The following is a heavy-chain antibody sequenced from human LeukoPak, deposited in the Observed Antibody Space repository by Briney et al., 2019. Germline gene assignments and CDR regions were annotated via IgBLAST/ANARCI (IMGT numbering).Heavy chain of an antibody. CDR1: GYTFTSYG. J-gene: IGHJ6*02. CDR3: ARGGGQQLNYYYYGMDV. CDR2: ISAYNGNT. V-gene: IGHV1-18*01. Sequence: ASVKVSCKASGYTFTSYGISWVRHSPGQGLEWMGWISAYNGNTNYAQKLQGRVTMTTDTSTSTAYMELGSLRSDDTAVYYCARGGGQQLNYYYYGMDVWGQGTTVTVSS. D-gene: IGHD6-13*01.